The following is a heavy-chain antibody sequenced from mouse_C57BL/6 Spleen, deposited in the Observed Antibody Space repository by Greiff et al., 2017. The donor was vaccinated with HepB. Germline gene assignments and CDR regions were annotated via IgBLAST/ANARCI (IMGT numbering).Heavy chain of an antibody. J-gene: IGHJ2*01. CDR3: ARPQDGDYFFDY. Sequence: EVQLQQSGPELVKPGASVKISCKASGYTFTDYYMNWVKQSHGKSLEWIGDINPNNGGTSYNQKFKGKATLTVDKSSSTAYMELRSLTSEDSAVYYWARPQDGDYFFDYWGQGTTLTVSS. CDR1: GYTFTDYY. CDR2: INPNNGGT. D-gene: IGHD1-1*01. V-gene: IGHV1-26*01.